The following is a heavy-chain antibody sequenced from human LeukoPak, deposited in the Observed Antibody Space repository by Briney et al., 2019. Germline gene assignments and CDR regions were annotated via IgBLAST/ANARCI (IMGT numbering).Heavy chain of an antibody. CDR3: ATNGGGDSGYGNFDY. CDR2: ISGALYTI. Sequence: GGSLRLSCAASGFTFSSYTMNWVRQAPGKGLEWLAYISGALYTIYYADSVRGRFTISRDNAKNSLYLQMNSLRHEDTALYYCATNGGGDSGYGNFDYWGQGTLVTVSS. V-gene: IGHV3-48*02. D-gene: IGHD5-12*01. J-gene: IGHJ4*02. CDR1: GFTFSSYT.